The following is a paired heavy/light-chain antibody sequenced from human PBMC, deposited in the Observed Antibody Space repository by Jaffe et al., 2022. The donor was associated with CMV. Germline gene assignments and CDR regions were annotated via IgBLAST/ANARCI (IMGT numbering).Light chain of an antibody. CDR3: MQALQTPLT. Sequence: DIVMTQSPLSLPVTPGEPASISCRSSQSLLHSNGYNYLDWYLQKPGKSPQLLIYLGSNRASGVPDRFSGSGSGTDFTLKISRVEAEDVGVYYCMQALQTPLTFGGGTKVEIK. V-gene: IGKV2-28*01. CDR1: QSLLHSNGYNY. CDR2: LGS. J-gene: IGKJ4*01.
Heavy chain of an antibody. CDR3: AKDATYYDFWSGYWAFYYYGMDV. D-gene: IGHD3-3*01. V-gene: IGHV3-30*18. CDR1: GFTFSSYG. J-gene: IGHJ6*02. CDR2: ISYDGSNK. Sequence: QVQLVESGGGVVQPGRSLRLSCAASGFTFSSYGMHWVRQAPGKGLEWVAVISYDGSNKYYADSVKGRFTISRDNSKNTLYLQMNSLRAEDTAVYYCAKDATYYDFWSGYWAFYYYGMDVWGQGTTVTVSS.